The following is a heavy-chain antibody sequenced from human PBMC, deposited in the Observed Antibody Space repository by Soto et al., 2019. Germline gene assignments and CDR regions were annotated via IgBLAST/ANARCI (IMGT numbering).Heavy chain of an antibody. CDR3: ARLHCISTNCVPLDP. D-gene: IGHD2-2*01. Sequence: SETLSLTFTVSGGSISSTGYYWGWIRQPPGKGLEWIGSIYYSGSNSYNTSLKSRLTMYLDTSKNQLSLKVRYVTDAEKAVYYCARLHCISTNCVPLDPWGQGTLVTVSS. J-gene: IGHJ5*02. CDR2: IYYSGSN. V-gene: IGHV4-39*01. CDR1: GGSISSTGYY.